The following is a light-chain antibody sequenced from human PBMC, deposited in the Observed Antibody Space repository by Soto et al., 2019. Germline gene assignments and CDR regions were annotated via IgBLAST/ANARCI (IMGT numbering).Light chain of an antibody. V-gene: IGKV3-15*01. Sequence: ERVMTQSPATLSVSPGERVTLSCRANEGIRNKLAWYQQKPGQAPRLLIYGASTRATGIAARFSGSGSGTDFTLTISRLEPEDFAVYYCQQYGSSPRYTFGQGTKLEIK. J-gene: IGKJ2*01. CDR2: GAS. CDR1: EGIRNK. CDR3: QQYGSSPRYT.